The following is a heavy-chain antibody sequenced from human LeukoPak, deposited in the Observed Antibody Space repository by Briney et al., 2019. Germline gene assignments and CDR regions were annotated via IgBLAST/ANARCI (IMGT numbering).Heavy chain of an antibody. CDR3: ARQAGYSTGWYGGYYFDH. Sequence: ASVKVSCKASGYTFTSYGISWVRQAPGQGPEWMGWIAVYNGDTKFLQRFQGRVTLTTDASTNTAYMELRSLTSDDTAVYYCARQAGYSTGWYGGYYFDHWGQGTPVTVSA. D-gene: IGHD6-19*01. CDR2: IAVYNGDT. J-gene: IGHJ4*02. CDR1: GYTFTSYG. V-gene: IGHV1-18*01.